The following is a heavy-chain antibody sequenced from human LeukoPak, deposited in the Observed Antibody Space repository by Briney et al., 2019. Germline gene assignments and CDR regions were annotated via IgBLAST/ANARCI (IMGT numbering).Heavy chain of an antibody. CDR1: GFTVSSNY. Sequence: GGSLRLSCAASGFTVSSNYMSWVRQAPGKGLEWVSIFYSGGNTNYADSVKGRFTISRDNSKNTLYLQMNSLRAEDTAVYYCAREGITMVRGVIIGGDYYFDYWGQGTLVTVSS. CDR3: AREGITMVRGVIIGGDYYFDY. CDR2: FYSGGNT. V-gene: IGHV3-66*01. J-gene: IGHJ4*02. D-gene: IGHD3-10*01.